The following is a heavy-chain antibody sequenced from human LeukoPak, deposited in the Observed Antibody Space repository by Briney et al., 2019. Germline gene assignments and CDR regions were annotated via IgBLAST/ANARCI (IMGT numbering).Heavy chain of an antibody. CDR3: ARDPPEYDFWSGYYPY. CDR1: GFTFSSYW. J-gene: IGHJ4*02. D-gene: IGHD3-3*01. Sequence: GGSLRLSREASGFTFSSYWMSWVRQAPWKGLEWVANIKQDGSEKYYVDSVKGRFTISRDNAKNSLYLQMNSLRAEDTAVYYCARDPPEYDFWSGYYPYWGQGTLVTVSS. CDR2: IKQDGSEK. V-gene: IGHV3-7*01.